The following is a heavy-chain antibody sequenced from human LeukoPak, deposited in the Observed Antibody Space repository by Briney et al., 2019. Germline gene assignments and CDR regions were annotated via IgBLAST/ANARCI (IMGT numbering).Heavy chain of an antibody. CDR2: INAGNGNT. CDR1: GYTFTSYA. V-gene: IGHV1-3*01. Sequence: ASVKVSCKASGYTFTSYAMHWVRQAPGQRLEWMGWINAGNGNTKYSQKFQGRVTITRDTSASTAYMELSSLRSEDTAVYYCAREPIAVAASDSFDYWGQGTLVTVSS. CDR3: AREPIAVAASDSFDY. D-gene: IGHD6-19*01. J-gene: IGHJ4*02.